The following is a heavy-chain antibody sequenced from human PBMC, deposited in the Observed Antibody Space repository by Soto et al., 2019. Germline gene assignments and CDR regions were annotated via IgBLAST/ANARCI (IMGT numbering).Heavy chain of an antibody. V-gene: IGHV3-7*01. CDR3: TREAY. CDR2: ISPDGSEK. J-gene: IGHJ4*02. Sequence: GGSLRLSCAASGFIFSAYWMSWVRQAPGKGPEWVANISPDGSEKYYVDSVKGRFTISRDNAKNSLYLEMYNLRPEDTAVFYCTREAYWGQGALVTVSS. CDR1: GFIFSAYW.